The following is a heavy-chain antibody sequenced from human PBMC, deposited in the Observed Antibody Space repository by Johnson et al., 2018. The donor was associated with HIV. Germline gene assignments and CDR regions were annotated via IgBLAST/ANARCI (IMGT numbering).Heavy chain of an antibody. CDR2: ISGSGGST. CDR3: ARGGGCGGDCYSGYDAFDI. V-gene: IGHV3-23*04. J-gene: IGHJ3*02. D-gene: IGHD2-21*02. Sequence: VQLVESGGRVVQPGRSLRLSCAASGFTFDDYGMSWVRQAPGKGLEWVSAISGSGGSTYYADSVKGRFTISRDNSKNTLYLQMNSLKTEDTAVYYCARGGGCGGDCYSGYDAFDIWGQGTMVTVSS. CDR1: GFTFDDYG.